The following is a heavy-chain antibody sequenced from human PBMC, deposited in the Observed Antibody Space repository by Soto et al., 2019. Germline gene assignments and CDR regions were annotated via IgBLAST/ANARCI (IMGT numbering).Heavy chain of an antibody. CDR1: GFTFSNAW. Sequence: LGGSLRLSCAASGFTFSNAWMSWVRQAPGKGLEWVGRIKSKTDGGTTDYAAPVKGRFTISRDDSKNTLYLQMNSLKTEDTAVYYCTTDMRSTRLGELSLYRGAPIDYWGQGTLVTVSS. CDR3: TTDMRSTRLGELSLYRGAPIDY. CDR2: IKSKTDGGTT. V-gene: IGHV3-15*01. D-gene: IGHD3-16*02. J-gene: IGHJ4*02.